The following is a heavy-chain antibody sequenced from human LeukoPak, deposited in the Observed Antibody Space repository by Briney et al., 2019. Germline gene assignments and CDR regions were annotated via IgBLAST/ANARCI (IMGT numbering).Heavy chain of an antibody. Sequence: ASVKVSCKASGGTFISYAISWVRQAPGQGLEWMGGTIPIFVTANYAQKFQGRVTITTDESTSTAYMELSSLSSEDKAVYYCARGGRGTVVNYYMDVWGKGTTVTVSS. J-gene: IGHJ6*03. CDR3: ARGGRGTVVNYYMDV. CDR1: GGTFISYA. D-gene: IGHD4-23*01. V-gene: IGHV1-69*05. CDR2: TIPIFVTA.